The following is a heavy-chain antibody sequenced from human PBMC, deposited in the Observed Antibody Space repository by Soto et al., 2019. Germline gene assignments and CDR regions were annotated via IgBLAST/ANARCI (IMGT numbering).Heavy chain of an antibody. V-gene: IGHV4-4*02. Sequence: QVQLQESGPGLVKPSGTLSLTCAVSGDSFSSSNWWHWLRQPPGKGLEWIAEIDHSGSTNYNPSLKXXVXIXXDKAKTQFSLKLSSVTAADTAMYYCARDQGYGFDYWGQGTLVTVSS. J-gene: IGHJ4*02. CDR1: GDSFSSSNW. CDR2: IDHSGST. D-gene: IGHD5-12*01. CDR3: ARDQGYGFDY.